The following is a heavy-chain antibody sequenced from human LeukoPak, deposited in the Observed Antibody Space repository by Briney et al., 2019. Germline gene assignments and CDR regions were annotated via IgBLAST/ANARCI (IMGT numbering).Heavy chain of an antibody. CDR1: GGSISSSSYY. D-gene: IGHD3-3*01. CDR3: ARHGPNYDFWSGYYSTPFDY. Sequence: SETLSLACTVSGGSISSSSYYWGWIRQPPGKGLEWIGSIYYSGSTYYNPSLKSRVTISVDTSKHQFSLKLSSVTAADTAVYYCARHGPNYDFWSGYYSTPFDYWGQGTLVTVSS. J-gene: IGHJ4*02. CDR2: IYYSGST. V-gene: IGHV4-39*01.